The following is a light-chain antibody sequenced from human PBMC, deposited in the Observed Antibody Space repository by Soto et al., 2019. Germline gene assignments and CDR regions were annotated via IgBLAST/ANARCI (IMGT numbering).Light chain of an antibody. Sequence: EIVLTQSPGTLSLSPGERATLCCRASQIISNTFLAWYQQRPGQAPRLLIYGASGRAAGIPDRFSGSGSGTDFTLSISRLEPEDFAVYYCQQRGDWPPLTFGGGTKVEI. V-gene: IGKV3D-20*02. CDR2: GAS. CDR1: QIISNTF. CDR3: QQRGDWPPLT. J-gene: IGKJ4*02.